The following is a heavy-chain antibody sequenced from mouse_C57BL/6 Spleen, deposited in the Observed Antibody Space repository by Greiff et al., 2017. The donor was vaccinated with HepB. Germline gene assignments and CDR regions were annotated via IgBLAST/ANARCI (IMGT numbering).Heavy chain of an antibody. CDR2: INPGSGGT. V-gene: IGHV1-54*01. D-gene: IGHD2-4*01. CDR1: GYAFTNYL. J-gene: IGHJ3*01. Sequence: QVQLQQSGAELVRPGTSVKVSCKASGYAFTNYLIEWVKQRPGQGLEWIGVINPGSGGTNYNEKFKGKATLTADKSSSTAYMQLSSLTSEDSAVYFCAKGDYGGWFAYWGQGTLVTVSA. CDR3: AKGDYGGWFAY.